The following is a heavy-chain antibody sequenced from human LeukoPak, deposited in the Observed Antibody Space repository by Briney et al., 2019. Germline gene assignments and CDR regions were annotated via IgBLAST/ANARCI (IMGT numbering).Heavy chain of an antibody. CDR1: GYSFTSYW. CDR3: ARQKDSGGSGYYYYYYGMDV. Sequence: GESLKISCKGSGYSFTSYWIGWVRQMPGKGLEWMGIIYPGDSDTRYSPSFQGQVTISADKSISTAYLQWSSLKASDTAMYYFARQKDSGGSGYYYYYYGMDVWGQGTTVTVSS. CDR2: IYPGDSDT. V-gene: IGHV5-51*01. D-gene: IGHD3-22*01. J-gene: IGHJ6*02.